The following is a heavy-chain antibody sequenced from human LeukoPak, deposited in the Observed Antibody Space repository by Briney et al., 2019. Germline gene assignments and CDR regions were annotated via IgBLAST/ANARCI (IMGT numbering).Heavy chain of an antibody. D-gene: IGHD2-2*01. CDR2: ISAYNGNT. Sequence: ASVKVSCKASGYTLTSYGISWVRQAPGQGLEWMGWISAYNGNTNYAQKLQGRVTMTTDTSTSTAYMELRSLRSDDTAVYYCARDWPEGDIVVVPAATYAFDIWGQGTMVTVSS. CDR3: ARDWPEGDIVVVPAATYAFDI. V-gene: IGHV1-18*01. J-gene: IGHJ3*02. CDR1: GYTLTSYG.